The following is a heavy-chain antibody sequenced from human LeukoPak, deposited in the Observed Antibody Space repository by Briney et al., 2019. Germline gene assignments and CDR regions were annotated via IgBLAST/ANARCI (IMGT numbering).Heavy chain of an antibody. Sequence: SETLSLTCAVYGGSFSGYYWSWIRQPPGKGLEWIGEINHSGSTNYSPSLKSRVTLSLDTSKNQFSLELRLVNAADTAVYYCARSVSDSADRGYDYYSFYYIDVWGTGTTVTISS. D-gene: IGHD5-12*01. CDR3: ARSVSDSADRGYDYYSFYYIDV. CDR2: INHSGST. CDR1: GGSFSGYY. V-gene: IGHV4-34*01. J-gene: IGHJ6*03.